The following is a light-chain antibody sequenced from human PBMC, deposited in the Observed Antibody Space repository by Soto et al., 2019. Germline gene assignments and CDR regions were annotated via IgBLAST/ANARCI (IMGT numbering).Light chain of an antibody. CDR2: GAS. CDR3: QQFRSSPLT. J-gene: IGKJ4*01. V-gene: IGKV3-20*01. CDR1: QSISINY. Sequence: EIVLTQSPGTLSFSLGERATLSCRASQSISINYLAWYQQKPGQAPRLLIYGASSRASGIPDRFSGSGSGTDFTLTISRVEPEDFAVYYCQQFRSSPLTFGGGTKVDI.